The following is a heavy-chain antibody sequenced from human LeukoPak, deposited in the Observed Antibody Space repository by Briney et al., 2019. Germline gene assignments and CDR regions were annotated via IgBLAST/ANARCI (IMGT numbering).Heavy chain of an antibody. CDR3: ARQYGYQHWFDP. D-gene: IGHD2-2*01. J-gene: IGHJ5*02. CDR2: ISAYNGNT. Sequence: GASVKVSCKASGGTFSSYAISWVRQAPGQGLEWMGWISAYNGNTNYAQKLQGRVTMTTDTSTSTAYMELRSLRSDDTAVYYCARQYGYQHWFDPWGQGTLVTVSS. CDR1: GGTFSSYA. V-gene: IGHV1-18*01.